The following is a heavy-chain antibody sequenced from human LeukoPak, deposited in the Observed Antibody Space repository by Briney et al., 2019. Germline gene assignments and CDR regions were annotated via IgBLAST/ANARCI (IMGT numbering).Heavy chain of an antibody. V-gene: IGHV3-74*01. CDR3: AGEFSGAREV. J-gene: IGHJ3*01. CDR1: DFTFSTYW. D-gene: IGHD3-10*01. CDR2: IPPEASRT. Sequence: GGSLRLSCTASDFTFSTYWVHWVRQAPGKGLIWVARIPPEASRTTYADSVKGRFTISRDNAKNTVYLQMNSLRVDDTAIYFCAGEFSGAREVWGQGTMVTVSP.